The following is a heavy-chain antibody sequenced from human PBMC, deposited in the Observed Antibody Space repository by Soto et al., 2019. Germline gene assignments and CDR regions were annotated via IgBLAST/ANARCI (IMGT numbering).Heavy chain of an antibody. V-gene: IGHV2-70*11. D-gene: IGHD6-13*01. CDR2: IDWDDDK. J-gene: IGHJ6*02. CDR3: VGGVGAAAAAYYYYGMDV. CDR1: GFSLSTSGMC. Sequence: SGPTLVNPTQPLTLTCTFSGFSLSTSGMCVSWIRQPPGKALEWLARIDWDDDKYYSTSLKTRLTISKDTSKNQVVLTMTNMDPVDTATYYCVGGVGAAAAAYYYYGMDVWGQGTTVTVSS.